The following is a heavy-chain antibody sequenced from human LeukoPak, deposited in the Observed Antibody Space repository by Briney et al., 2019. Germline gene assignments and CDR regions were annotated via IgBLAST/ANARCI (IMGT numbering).Heavy chain of an antibody. CDR3: ATDVITGTTKGAFDI. CDR2: INPSGGST. J-gene: IGHJ3*02. V-gene: IGHV1-46*01. Sequence: ASVKVSCKASGYTFTSYYMHWVRQAPGQGLEWMGIINPSGGSTSYAQKFQGRVTMTRDTSTSTVYMELSSLRSEDTAVYYCATDVITGTTKGAFDIWGQGTMVTVSS. D-gene: IGHD1-7*01. CDR1: GYTFTSYY.